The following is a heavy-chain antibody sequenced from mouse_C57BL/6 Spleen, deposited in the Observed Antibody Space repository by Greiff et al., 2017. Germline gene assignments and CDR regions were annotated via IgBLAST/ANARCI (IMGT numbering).Heavy chain of an antibody. CDR3: TRKGGTGWYCDV. V-gene: IGHV1-15*01. CDR1: GYTFTDYE. D-gene: IGHD4-1*01. J-gene: IGHJ1*03. Sequence: QVQLQQSGAELVRPGASVTLSCKASGYTFTDYEMHWVKQTPVHGLEWIGAIDPETGGTAYNQKFKGKAILTADKSSSTAYMELRSLTSEDSAVYYCTRKGGTGWYCDVWGTGTTVTVSS. CDR2: IDPETGGT.